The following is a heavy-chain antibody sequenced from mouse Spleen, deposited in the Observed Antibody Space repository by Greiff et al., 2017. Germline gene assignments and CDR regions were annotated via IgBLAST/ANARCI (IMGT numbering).Heavy chain of an antibody. CDR1: GYAFSSSW. CDR3: ARAPLSGEDVDV. CDR2: IYPGDGDT. J-gene: IGHJ1*01. V-gene: IGHV1-82*01. Sequence: VQLQQSGPELVKPGASVKISCKASGYAFSSSWMNWVKQRPGQGLEWFGRIYPGDGDTNYNGKFKGKATLTADKSSSTAYMQLSSLTSEDSAVYFCARAPLSGEDVDVWGAGTTVTVSS.